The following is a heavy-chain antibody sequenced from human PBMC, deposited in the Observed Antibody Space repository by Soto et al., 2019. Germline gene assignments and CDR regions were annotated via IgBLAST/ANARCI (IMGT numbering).Heavy chain of an antibody. CDR1: NASISSRKW. D-gene: IGHD3-10*01. J-gene: IGHJ3*02. Sequence: SETLSLTCTVSNASISSRKWWTWVRQTPGKGLEWIGEIYHSGSINHNPSLKSRVTMSVDKSKNQFSLKMTSVTAADTGVYYCESKFGELLADAFDNLGQETVSTV. V-gene: IGHV4-4*02. CDR3: ESKFGELLADAFDN. CDR2: IYHSGSI.